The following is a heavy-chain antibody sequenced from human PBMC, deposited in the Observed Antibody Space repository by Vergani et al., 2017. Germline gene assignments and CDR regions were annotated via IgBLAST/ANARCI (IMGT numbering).Heavy chain of an antibody. Sequence: QLQLQESGPGLVKPSETLSLTCTVSGGSISSSSYYWGWIRQPPGKGLEWIGYIYYSGSTYYNPSLKSRVTISVDTSKNQFSLKLSSMTAADTAVYYCARGRFGKYYDFWSGYYFLDYWGQGTLVTVSS. V-gene: IGHV4-31*03. D-gene: IGHD3-3*01. J-gene: IGHJ4*02. CDR1: GGSISSSSYY. CDR3: ARGRFGKYYDFWSGYYFLDY. CDR2: IYYSGST.